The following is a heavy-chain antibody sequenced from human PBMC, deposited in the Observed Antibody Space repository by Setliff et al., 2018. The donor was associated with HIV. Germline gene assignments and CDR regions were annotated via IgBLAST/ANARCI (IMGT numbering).Heavy chain of an antibody. Sequence: PSETLSLTCTGSGGSISNYYWSWIRQPPGKGLEWIGYIYPIGSPDFPSGNTVYNPSFRSRVTLSLDTSKNQFSLQLTSVTAADAAVYYCTGDYNSGRNRFDYWGQGTPVTVSS. J-gene: IGHJ4*02. D-gene: IGHD3-10*01. CDR2: IYPIGSPDFPSGNT. V-gene: IGHV4-4*08. CDR1: GGSISNYY. CDR3: TGDYNSGRNRFDY.